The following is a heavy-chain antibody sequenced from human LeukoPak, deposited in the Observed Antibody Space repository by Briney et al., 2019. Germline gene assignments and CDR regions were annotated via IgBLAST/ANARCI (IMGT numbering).Heavy chain of an antibody. Sequence: PSETLSLTCTVSGGSISSYYWSWIRQPPGKGLEWIGYIYYSGSTNYNPSLKSRVTISVDTSKNQFSLKLSSVTAADTAVYYCARASRYCSSTSCFEDAFDIWGQGTMVTVSS. CDR3: ARASRYCSSTSCFEDAFDI. CDR1: GGSISSYY. CDR2: IYYSGST. V-gene: IGHV4-59*01. J-gene: IGHJ3*02. D-gene: IGHD2-2*01.